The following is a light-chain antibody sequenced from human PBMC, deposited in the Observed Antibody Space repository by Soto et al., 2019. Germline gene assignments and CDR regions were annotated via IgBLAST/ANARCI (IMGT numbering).Light chain of an antibody. CDR2: DAS. J-gene: IGKJ1*01. CDR1: QSISSW. Sequence: DIQMTQSPSTLSASVGDRVTITCRASQSISSWLAWYQQKPGKAPKLLIYDASSLESGVPSRFSGSGSGTEFTLTISSLQPDDFATYYCQHYNSYSEAFGQGTKVQ. CDR3: QHYNSYSEA. V-gene: IGKV1-5*01.